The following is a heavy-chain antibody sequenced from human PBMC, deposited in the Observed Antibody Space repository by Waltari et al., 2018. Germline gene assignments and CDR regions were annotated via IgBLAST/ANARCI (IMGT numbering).Heavy chain of an antibody. CDR1: GFTFNRYS. Sequence: EVQLVESGGGLVKPGGSLRLSCAASGFTFNRYSMNWVRQAPGGGLEGCSSIASFVRYMYYAEFGKGRFTISRDNTKLDLQMDSLRVEDTAVYYCARGEQENSFSKYYNGMDVWGQGTVVTVSS. CDR2: IASFVRYM. V-gene: IGHV3-21*02. J-gene: IGHJ6*01. D-gene: IGHD1-26*01. CDR3: ARGEQENSFSKYYNGMDV.